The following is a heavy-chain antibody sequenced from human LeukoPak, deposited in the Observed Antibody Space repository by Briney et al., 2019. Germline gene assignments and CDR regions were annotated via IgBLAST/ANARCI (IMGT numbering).Heavy chain of an antibody. CDR3: ARQAEYCSSTSCYRGGYYFDY. J-gene: IGHJ4*02. V-gene: IGHV4-38-2*01. Sequence: SETLSLTCAVSGYSISSGYYWGWIRQPPGKGLEWIGSIYHSGSTYYNPSPKSRVTISVDTSKNQFSLKLSSVTAADTAVYYCARQAEYCSSTSCYRGGYYFDYWGQGTLVTVSS. CDR2: IYHSGST. CDR1: GYSISSGYY. D-gene: IGHD2-2*01.